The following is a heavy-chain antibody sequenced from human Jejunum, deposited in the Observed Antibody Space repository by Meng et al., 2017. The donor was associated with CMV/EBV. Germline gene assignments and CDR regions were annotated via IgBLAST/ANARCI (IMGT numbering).Heavy chain of an antibody. V-gene: IGHV1-2*02. Sequence: QVQLVQSGAEVTEPGASVRVSCKASEYSFTAHYIHWVRQAPGQGLDWMGWIEPNSGDTRYAQKFQGRVTMTRDTSISTTYMEVSRLTSDDTAVYYCASDVAAAGSQNWFEPRGHGTLVTVSS. D-gene: IGHD6-13*01. J-gene: IGHJ5*02. CDR1: EYSFTAHY. CDR2: IEPNSGDT. CDR3: ASDVAAAGSQNWFEP.